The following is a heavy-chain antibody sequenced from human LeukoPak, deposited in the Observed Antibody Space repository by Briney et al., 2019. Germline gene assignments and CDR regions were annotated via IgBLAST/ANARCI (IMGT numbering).Heavy chain of an antibody. CDR3: ARVSGNIQIWPQPFGDGMDV. J-gene: IGHJ6*02. D-gene: IGHD3-10*01. V-gene: IGHV3-23*01. CDR1: RFTFSSYV. Sequence: GGSLRLSCAASRFTFSSYVMGWVRQAPGEGLECVSAISGSGRSTYYADSVRGRFTISREDSKKTLYLQMNILRAEDTAIYYCARVSGNIQIWPQPFGDGMDVWGQGTTVTVSS. CDR2: ISGSGRST.